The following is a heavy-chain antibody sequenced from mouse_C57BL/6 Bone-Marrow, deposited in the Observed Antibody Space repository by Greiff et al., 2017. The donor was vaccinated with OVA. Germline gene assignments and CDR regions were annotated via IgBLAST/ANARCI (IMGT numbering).Heavy chain of an antibody. V-gene: IGHV5-4*01. Sequence: EVKLVESGGGLVKPGGSLKLSCAASGFTFSSYAMSWVRQTPEKRLEWVATISDGGSYTYYPDNVKGRFTISRYNAKNNLYLQMSHLKSEDTAMYYCARENYSNYVDFDYWGQGTTLTVSS. CDR1: GFTFSSYA. CDR3: ARENYSNYVDFDY. D-gene: IGHD2-5*01. J-gene: IGHJ2*01. CDR2: ISDGGSYT.